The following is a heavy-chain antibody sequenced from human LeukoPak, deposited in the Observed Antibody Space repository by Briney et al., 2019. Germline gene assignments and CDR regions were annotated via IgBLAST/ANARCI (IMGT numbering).Heavy chain of an antibody. J-gene: IGHJ4*02. D-gene: IGHD3-3*01. CDR3: ARIFGSRYYFDN. CDR2: VDWDDDK. CDR1: GFSLSTSGMC. Sequence: SGPALVKPTQTLALTCTFSGFSLSTSGMCVSWIRQPPGKALGWLSRVDWDDDKYYSTSLRTRLTISKDTSKNQVVLIMPNMDPVDTATYYCARIFGSRYYFDNWGQGTLVTVSS. V-gene: IGHV2-70*11.